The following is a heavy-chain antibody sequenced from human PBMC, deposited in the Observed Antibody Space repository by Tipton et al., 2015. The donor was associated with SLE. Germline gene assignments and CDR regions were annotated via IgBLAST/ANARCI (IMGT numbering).Heavy chain of an antibody. J-gene: IGHJ4*02. V-gene: IGHV4-59*06. Sequence: TLSLTCTVSGGSISSYYWSWSRQPAGKGLEWIGYIYYSGSTYYNPSLKSRVTISVDTSKNQFSLKLSSVTAADTAVYYCARDVAAAGLFDYWGQGTLVTVSS. CDR3: ARDVAAAGLFDY. CDR1: GGSISSYY. D-gene: IGHD6-13*01. CDR2: IYYSGST.